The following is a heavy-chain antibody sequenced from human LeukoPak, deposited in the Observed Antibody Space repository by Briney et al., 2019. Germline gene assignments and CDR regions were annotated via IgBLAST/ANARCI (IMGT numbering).Heavy chain of an antibody. V-gene: IGHV3-23*01. CDR2: ISGSGGKT. CDR3: AKDPPYSSGWFDY. J-gene: IGHJ4*02. D-gene: IGHD6-19*01. Sequence: GGSLRLSCAASGFTFSSYAMSWVRQAPGKGLEWVSAISGSGGKTYYADSVKGRFTIPRDNSKNTLYLQMNGLRAEDTAVYYCAKDPPYSSGWFDYWGQGTLVTVSS. CDR1: GFTFSSYA.